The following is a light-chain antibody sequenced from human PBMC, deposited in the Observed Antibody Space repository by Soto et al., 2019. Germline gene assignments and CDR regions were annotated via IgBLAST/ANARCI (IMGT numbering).Light chain of an antibody. CDR1: QSVDIN. J-gene: IGKJ5*01. CDR3: QQRSNWPPIT. V-gene: IGKV3-11*01. CDR2: GAS. Sequence: EIVLTQSPATLSVSPGEGVTLSCRASQSVDINLAWYQQKPGQAPRLLIHGASTRATGIAARFSGSGFGTDFTLTISSLEPEDAAVYYCQQRSNWPPITFGQGTRLEIK.